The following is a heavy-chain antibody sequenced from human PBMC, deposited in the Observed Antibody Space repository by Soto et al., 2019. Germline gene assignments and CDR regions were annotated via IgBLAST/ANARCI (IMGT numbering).Heavy chain of an antibody. Sequence: SETLSLTCTVSGGSISSYYWSWIRQPPAQGREWIGYIYYSGSTNYNPSLKSRVTISVDTSKNQFSLQLSSVTAADTAVYYCARVEQQLVDYYYYGMGVWGQGTTVTVSS. V-gene: IGHV4-59*01. CDR2: IYYSGST. CDR1: GGSISSYY. D-gene: IGHD6-13*01. J-gene: IGHJ6*02. CDR3: ARVEQQLVDYYYYGMGV.